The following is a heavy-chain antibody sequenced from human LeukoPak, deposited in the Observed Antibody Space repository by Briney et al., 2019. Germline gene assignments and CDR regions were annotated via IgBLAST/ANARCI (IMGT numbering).Heavy chain of an antibody. Sequence: SETLSLTCTVSGGSISSGSYYWSWIRQPPGKGLEWIGYIYYSGSTNYNPSLKSRVTISVDTSKNQFSLKLSSVTAADTAVYYCARVRADYDFWSGYPHYFDYWGQGTLVTVSS. CDR3: ARVRADYDFWSGYPHYFDY. J-gene: IGHJ4*02. V-gene: IGHV4-61*01. CDR2: IYYSGST. D-gene: IGHD3-3*01. CDR1: GGSISSGSYY.